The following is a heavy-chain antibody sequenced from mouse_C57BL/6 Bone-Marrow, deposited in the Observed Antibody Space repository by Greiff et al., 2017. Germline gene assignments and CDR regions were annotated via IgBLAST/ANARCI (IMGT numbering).Heavy chain of an antibody. CDR2: IYPGDGDP. D-gene: IGHD1-3*01. J-gene: IGHJ4*01. CDR3: ARDNPYYAMDY. V-gene: IGHV1-80*01. CDR1: GYAFSSYW. Sequence: VQLQQSGAELVKPGASVKFSCKASGYAFSSYWLNWVKQRPGKGLEWIGQIYPGDGDPNSNGKFKGKATLTADKSSSTAYMQRSSLTSEDSAVYFCARDNPYYAMDYWGQGTSGTVSS.